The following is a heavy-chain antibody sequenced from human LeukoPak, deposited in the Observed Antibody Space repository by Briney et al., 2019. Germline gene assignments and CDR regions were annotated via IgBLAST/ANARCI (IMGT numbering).Heavy chain of an antibody. D-gene: IGHD3-22*01. CDR2: IYYSGTT. V-gene: IGHV4-39*01. CDR3: VRHFYYFDTSGYSNFDS. Sequence: TSETLSLTCTVSGGSIRSSTYYWGWVRQPPGKGLEYVGSIYYSGTTSYNPSLKSRLTIAVDTSKNQFSLRLSSVTATDTAIYYCVRHFYYFDTSGYSNFDSWGQGSLVTVSP. J-gene: IGHJ4*02. CDR1: GGSIRSSTYY.